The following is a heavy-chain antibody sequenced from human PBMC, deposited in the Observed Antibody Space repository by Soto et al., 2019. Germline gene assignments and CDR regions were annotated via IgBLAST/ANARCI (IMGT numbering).Heavy chain of an antibody. CDR3: AIARYFVGYVKEACDY. D-gene: IGHD3-22*01. CDR2: ISGDGRVT. V-gene: IGHV3-30-3*01. Sequence: QVQPVESGGGVVQPGGSLRLSCAASGFNFGDYEMHWVRQAPGKGLEWVAVISGDGRVTFYTDSVKGRFIISRDNSKSTLFLQLNSIRAEDTDVYYCAIARYFVGYVKEACDYWGQGILVYVSS. J-gene: IGHJ4*02. CDR1: GFNFGDYE.